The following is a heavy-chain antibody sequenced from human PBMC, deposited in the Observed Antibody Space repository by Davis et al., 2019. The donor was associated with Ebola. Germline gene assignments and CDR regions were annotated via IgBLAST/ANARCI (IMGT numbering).Heavy chain of an antibody. V-gene: IGHV4-4*07. J-gene: IGHJ2*01. CDR1: GGSISSYY. CDR2: IYTSGST. CDR3: ARGPIEIVAWYFDL. Sequence: PSETLSLTCTVSGGSISSYYWSWIRQPAGKGLEWIGRIYTSGSTNYNPSLKSRVTISVDTSKNQFSLKLSSVTAADTAVYYCARGPIEIVAWYFDLWGRGTLVTVSS. D-gene: IGHD3-22*01.